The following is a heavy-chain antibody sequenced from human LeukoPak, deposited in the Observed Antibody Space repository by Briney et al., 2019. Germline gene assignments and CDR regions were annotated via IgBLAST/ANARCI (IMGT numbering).Heavy chain of an antibody. CDR2: ISGSGGST. CDR1: GFTFSSYA. V-gene: IGHV3-23*01. J-gene: IGHJ3*02. Sequence: GGSLRLSCAASGFTFSSYAMAWVRQAPGKGLEWVSAISGSGGSTYYADSVKGRFTISRDNSKNTLFLQMNSLRVGDTAVYYCAKVLVGATISAFDIWGQGTMVTVSS. CDR3: AKVLVGATISAFDI. D-gene: IGHD1-26*01.